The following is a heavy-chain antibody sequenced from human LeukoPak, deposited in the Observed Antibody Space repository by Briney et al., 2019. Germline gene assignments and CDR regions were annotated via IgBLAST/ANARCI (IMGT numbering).Heavy chain of an antibody. D-gene: IGHD3-3*01. CDR3: ARDFTPEWFDIH. J-gene: IGHJ4*02. CDR1: GLAFSSYS. Sequence: GGSLRLSCVASGLAFSSYSMHWVRQAPGKGLEWVGVISYDGSDEYYTDSVKGRFTISRDNSKNTVYLQMNSLRADDTAVYYCARDFTPEWFDIHWGQGTPVTVS. CDR2: ISYDGSDE. V-gene: IGHV3-30*04.